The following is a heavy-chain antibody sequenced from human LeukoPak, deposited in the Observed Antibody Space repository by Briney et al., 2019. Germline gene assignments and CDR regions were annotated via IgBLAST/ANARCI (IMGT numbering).Heavy chain of an antibody. CDR1: GFIFSSAW. D-gene: IGHD3-3*01. V-gene: IGHV3-15*01. CDR3: TTTHYNFYDLDH. J-gene: IGHJ4*02. CDR2: IKTKTDGWTT. Sequence: GGSLRLSCAASGFIFSSAWMSWVRQAPGKGLEWVGHIKTKTDGWTTDYAAPVKGRFTISRDDSRNTVYLQMNSLKTEDTAVYYCTTTHYNFYDLDHWGQGTLVTVSS.